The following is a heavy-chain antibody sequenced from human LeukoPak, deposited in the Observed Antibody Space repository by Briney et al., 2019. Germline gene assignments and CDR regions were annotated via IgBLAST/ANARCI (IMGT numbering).Heavy chain of an antibody. CDR1: GGSISSYY. Sequence: PSETLSLTCTVSGGSISSYYWSWIRQPPGKGLEWLGYIYYSGSTNYNPSLKSRVTISVDTSKNQFSLKLSSVTAADTAVYYCARGGVGDGYNYGFDYWGQGTLVTVSS. D-gene: IGHD5-24*01. CDR3: ARGGVGDGYNYGFDY. V-gene: IGHV4-59*01. J-gene: IGHJ4*02. CDR2: IYYSGST.